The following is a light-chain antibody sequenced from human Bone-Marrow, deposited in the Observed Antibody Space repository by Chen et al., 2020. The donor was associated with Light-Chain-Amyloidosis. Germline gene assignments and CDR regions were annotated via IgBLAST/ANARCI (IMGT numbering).Light chain of an antibody. Sequence: SYELTQPPSVSVYPGQTARITCSGDELPRKYAYRYQQKPGQAPVLVIHRDTERPSGISERFSGSSSGTTATLPNSGVQAEDEADYHCQSAYSSGTYEVIFGGGTKLTVL. CDR1: ELPRKY. V-gene: IGLV3-25*03. J-gene: IGLJ2*01. CDR2: RDT. CDR3: QSAYSSGTYEVI.